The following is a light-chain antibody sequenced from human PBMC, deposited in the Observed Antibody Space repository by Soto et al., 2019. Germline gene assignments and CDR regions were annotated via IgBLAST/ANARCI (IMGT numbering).Light chain of an antibody. Sequence: DIVMTQSPDSLAVSLGERATINCKSSQSILYSSNNKNYLAWYQQKPGQAPRLLIYGASSRATGIPDRFSGSGSGTDFTLSISRLDPEDFAVYYCHRYGSSPPWTFGQGTKVDI. CDR1: QSILYSSNNKNY. CDR2: GAS. V-gene: IGKV4-1*01. J-gene: IGKJ1*01. CDR3: HRYGSSPPWT.